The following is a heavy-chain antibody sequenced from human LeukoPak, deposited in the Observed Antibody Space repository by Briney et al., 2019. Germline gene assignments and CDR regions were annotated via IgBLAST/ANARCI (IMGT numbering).Heavy chain of an antibody. J-gene: IGHJ6*02. D-gene: IGHD5-24*01. CDR2: ISYDGSNK. V-gene: IGHV3-30-3*01. CDR1: GFTFSSYA. CDR3: AREMATASHYYYGMDV. Sequence: GGSLRLSCAASGFTFSSYAMHWVRQAPGKGLEWVAVISYDGSNKYYADSAKGRFTISRDNSKNTLYLQMNGLRAEDTAVYYCAREMATASHYYYGMDVWGQGTTVTVSS.